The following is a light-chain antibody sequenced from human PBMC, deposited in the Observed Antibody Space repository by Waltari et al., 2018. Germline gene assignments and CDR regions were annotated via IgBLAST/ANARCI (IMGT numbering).Light chain of an antibody. Sequence: QSALTPPPSASGSPGQSVTLSCTGTSSDVGGYNYVSWYQQLPGKAPKLMIYEVSKRPSGVPDRFSGSKSGNTASLTVSGLQAEDEAEYYCSSYAGSNAYVFGTGTKVTVL. J-gene: IGLJ1*01. CDR2: EVS. V-gene: IGLV2-8*01. CDR3: SSYAGSNAYV. CDR1: SSDVGGYNY.